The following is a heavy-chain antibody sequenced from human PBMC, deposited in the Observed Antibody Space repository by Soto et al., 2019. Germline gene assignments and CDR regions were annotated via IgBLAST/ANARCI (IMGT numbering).Heavy chain of an antibody. J-gene: IGHJ4*02. D-gene: IGHD2-15*01. CDR3: ARDLTRFCSGGSCAFSM. V-gene: IGHV1-18*01. CDR1: EDIFNNFG. CDR2: VSYYNGNT. Sequence: QAQLVQSGAEVKKPGASVRVACTASEDIFNNFGITWVRQAPGQGLEWLGWVSYYNGNTNYAQRLQGRVFLTTVTATSTAYLELRSLTFNDTAVYYCARDLTRFCSGGSCAFSMWGQGTQVIVSS.